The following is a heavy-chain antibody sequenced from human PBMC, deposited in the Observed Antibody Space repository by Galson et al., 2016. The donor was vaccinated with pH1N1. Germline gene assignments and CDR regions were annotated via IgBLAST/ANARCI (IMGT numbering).Heavy chain of an antibody. CDR1: GFTFSSYA. J-gene: IGHJ4*02. Sequence: SLRLSCAASGFTFSSYAMSWVRQAPGKGLEWVSAISGRGESTYYSDSVKGHLTISRDNSKNTLYLQMNSLRTEDTAVYYCAKDLSSDYGDYWLDYWGQGTLVTVSS. CDR3: AKDLSSDYGDYWLDY. CDR2: ISGRGEST. D-gene: IGHD4-17*01. V-gene: IGHV3-23*01.